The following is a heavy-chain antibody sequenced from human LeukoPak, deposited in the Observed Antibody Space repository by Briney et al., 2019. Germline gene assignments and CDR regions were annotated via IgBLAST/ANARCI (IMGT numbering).Heavy chain of an antibody. V-gene: IGHV4-39*07. CDR2: IFYSGST. Sequence: PSETLSLTCTVSGGSISTSNYYWGWIRQPPGKGLEWIGNIFYSGSTYYSPSLRSRVTISLDTSRNQFSLKLSSVTAADTAVYYCARALRYSSSWYGNFDYWGQGTLVTVSS. CDR1: GGSISTSNYY. J-gene: IGHJ4*02. CDR3: ARALRYSSSWYGNFDY. D-gene: IGHD6-13*01.